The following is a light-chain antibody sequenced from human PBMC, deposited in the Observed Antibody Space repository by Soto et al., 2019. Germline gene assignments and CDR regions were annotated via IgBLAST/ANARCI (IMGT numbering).Light chain of an antibody. V-gene: IGKV3-20*01. CDR2: GAS. CDR1: QSVSSSY. J-gene: IGKJ1*01. Sequence: EIVLTQSPGTLSLSPGERATLSCRASQSVSSSYLAWYLQKPGQAPRLLIYGASSRATGIPDRFSGSGSGTDFTLTISSLEPEDFAVYYCQQYGSSPVAFGQGTKVEIK. CDR3: QQYGSSPVA.